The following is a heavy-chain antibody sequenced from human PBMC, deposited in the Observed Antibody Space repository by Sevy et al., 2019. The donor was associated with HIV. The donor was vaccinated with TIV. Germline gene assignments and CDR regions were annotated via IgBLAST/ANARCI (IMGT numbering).Heavy chain of an antibody. CDR2: FSFGCGRI. V-gene: IGHV3-23*01. CDR1: GFTFSKYS. J-gene: IGHJ4*02. D-gene: IGHD2-8*01. CDR3: AREGCTKPHDY. Sequence: GSLRLSCAASGFTFSKYSMSWVRQAPGKGLEWVSTFSFGCGRINYADSVKGRFTISRDDSKNTLYLQMNSLRAEDTAVYYCAREGCTKPHDYWGQGTLVTV.